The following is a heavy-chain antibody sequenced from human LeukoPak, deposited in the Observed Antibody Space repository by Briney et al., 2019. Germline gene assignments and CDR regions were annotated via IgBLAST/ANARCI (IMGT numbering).Heavy chain of an antibody. CDR3: ARHDAGIAARPFDN. CDR1: GGSISSGGYY. Sequence: SQTLSLTCTVSGGSISSGGYYWRWIRQHPGKGLEWIGYIYYSGSTYYNPSLKSRVTISVDTSKNQFSLKLSSVTAADTAVYYCARHDAGIAARPFDNWGQGTLVTVSS. D-gene: IGHD6-6*01. J-gene: IGHJ4*02. V-gene: IGHV4-31*03. CDR2: IYYSGST.